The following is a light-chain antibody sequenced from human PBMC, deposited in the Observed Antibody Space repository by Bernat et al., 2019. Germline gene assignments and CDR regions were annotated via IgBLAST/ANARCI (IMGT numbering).Light chain of an antibody. V-gene: IGLV2-14*03. Sequence: QSALTQPASVSGYPGQSITISCTGTSSDVGGFNYVSWYQQHPGKAPKLMISDVSNRPSGVSNRFSGTKSGNTASLPISGLQAEDEADYYCYSWTTNYVYVFGTGTKVTVL. CDR1: SSDVGGFNY. CDR3: YSWTTNYVYV. CDR2: DVS. J-gene: IGLJ1*01.